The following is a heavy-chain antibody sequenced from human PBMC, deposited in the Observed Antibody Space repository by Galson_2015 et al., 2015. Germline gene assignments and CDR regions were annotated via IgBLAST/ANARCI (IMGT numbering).Heavy chain of an antibody. Sequence: SVKVSCKAPGYTFHNYYMHWVRQAPGQGLEWIGIINPDGSSTTYTHKFQGRVTMTRDTSTSTVYVELSSLRSEDTAVYYCARGDSAGISQGCDYWGQGTLVTVSS. J-gene: IGHJ4*02. CDR3: ARGDSAGISQGCDY. D-gene: IGHD3-10*01. V-gene: IGHV1-46*02. CDR1: GYTFHNYY. CDR2: INPDGSST.